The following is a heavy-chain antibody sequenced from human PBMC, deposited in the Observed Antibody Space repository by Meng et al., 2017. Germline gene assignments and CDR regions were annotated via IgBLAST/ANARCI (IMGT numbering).Heavy chain of an antibody. V-gene: IGHV1-69*05. CDR1: GGTFSSYA. Sequence: QVHRVQSGGGVKKPGSSVKVSCKASGGTFSSYAISWVRQAPGQGLEWMGGIIPIFDTANYAQKFQGRVTITTDESTSTAYMELSSLRSEDTAVYYCASYTAAAGTFDYWGQGTLVTVSS. CDR2: IIPIFDTA. CDR3: ASYTAAAGTFDY. J-gene: IGHJ4*02. D-gene: IGHD6-13*01.